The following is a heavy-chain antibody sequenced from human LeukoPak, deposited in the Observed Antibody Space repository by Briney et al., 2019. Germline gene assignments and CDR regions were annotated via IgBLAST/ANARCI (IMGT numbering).Heavy chain of an antibody. V-gene: IGHV1-69*01. Sequence: SVKVSCKASGGTFSSYAISWVRQAPGPGLERMGGIIPIFGTANYAQKFQGRVTITADESTSTAYMELSSLRSEDTAVYYCARDSRSTSSYTCVDVWGKGTTVTVSS. CDR1: GGTFSSYA. D-gene: IGHD2-2*02. CDR3: ARDSRSTSSYTCVDV. CDR2: IIPIFGTA. J-gene: IGHJ6*04.